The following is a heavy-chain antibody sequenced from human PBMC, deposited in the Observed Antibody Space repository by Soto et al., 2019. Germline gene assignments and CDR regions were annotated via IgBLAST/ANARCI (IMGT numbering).Heavy chain of an antibody. J-gene: IGHJ4*02. CDR1: GGSFSGYY. CDR2: INHSGST. V-gene: IGHV4-34*01. CDR3: ARLPPFDY. Sequence: PSETLSLTCAVYGGSFSGYYWSWIRQPPGKGLEWIGEINHSGSTNYNPSLKSRVTISVDTSKNQFSLKLSSVTAADTAVYYCARLPPFDYWGQGTLVTVSS.